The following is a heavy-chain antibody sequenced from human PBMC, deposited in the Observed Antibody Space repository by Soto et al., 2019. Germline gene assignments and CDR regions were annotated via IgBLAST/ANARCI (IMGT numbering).Heavy chain of an antibody. V-gene: IGHV1-18*04. D-gene: IGHD6-19*01. Sequence: ASVKVSCKASGYTFTSYGISWVRQAPGQGLEWMGWISAYNGNTNYAQKLQGRVTMTTDTSTSTAYMELRSLRSDDTAVYYCARDLPRIAVAGTYYYYGMDVWGQGTTVPVSS. CDR1: GYTFTSYG. CDR2: ISAYNGNT. J-gene: IGHJ6*02. CDR3: ARDLPRIAVAGTYYYYGMDV.